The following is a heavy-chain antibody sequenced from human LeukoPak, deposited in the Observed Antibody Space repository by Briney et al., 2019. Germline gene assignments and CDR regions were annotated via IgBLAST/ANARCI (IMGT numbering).Heavy chain of an antibody. Sequence: TGGSLRLSCAASGFTFSNAWMSWVRQAPGKGLEWVGRIKSKTDGGTTDYAAPVKGRFTISRDDSKNTLYLQMNSLKTEDTAVYYCTTVLWYYDSSGYYNRDYWGQGTLVTVSS. V-gene: IGHV3-15*01. J-gene: IGHJ4*02. CDR1: GFTFSNAW. CDR3: TTVLWYYDSSGYYNRDY. CDR2: IKSKTDGGTT. D-gene: IGHD3-22*01.